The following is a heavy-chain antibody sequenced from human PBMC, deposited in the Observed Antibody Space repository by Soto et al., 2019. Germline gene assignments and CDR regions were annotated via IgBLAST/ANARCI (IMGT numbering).Heavy chain of an antibody. D-gene: IGHD5-12*01. CDR2: IYPGDSDT. CDR1: GYSFTSYW. Sequence: PGESLKISCKGSGYSFTSYWIGWVRQMPGKGLEWMGIIYPGDSDTRYSPSFQGQVAISADKSISTAYLQWSSLKASDTAMYYCARHDVEMATGGVADYWGQGTLVTVSS. J-gene: IGHJ4*02. CDR3: ARHDVEMATGGVADY. V-gene: IGHV5-51*01.